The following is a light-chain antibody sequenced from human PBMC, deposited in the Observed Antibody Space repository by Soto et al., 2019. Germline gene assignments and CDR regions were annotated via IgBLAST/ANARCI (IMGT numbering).Light chain of an antibody. Sequence: EIVLTQSPGTLSLSPGERATLSCRGSQSVTSSYLAWYPQTPGKAPRILIYGASSRATGIPELFIGSGAGPECTRTISSLKSEDVEVVSCQQYNNWTITFGQGTRLEIK. CDR3: QQYNNWTIT. CDR2: GAS. V-gene: IGKV3-20*01. J-gene: IGKJ5*01. CDR1: QSVTSSY.